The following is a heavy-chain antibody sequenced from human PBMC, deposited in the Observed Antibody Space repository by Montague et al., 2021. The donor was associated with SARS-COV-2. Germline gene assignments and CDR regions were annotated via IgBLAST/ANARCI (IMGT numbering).Heavy chain of an antibody. CDR3: ARHWGIAAAGN. CDR2: INYSGTT. Sequence: ETLSLTCSVSGGSITDRTYYWGCIRQSPGKGLEWIGAINYSGTTYYXPSLKSRVTVSLDTAKNQFSLKMTSVTAADTAVYYCARHWGIAAAGNWGQGTLVTVPS. J-gene: IGHJ4*02. V-gene: IGHV4-39*01. D-gene: IGHD6-13*01. CDR1: GGSITDRTYY.